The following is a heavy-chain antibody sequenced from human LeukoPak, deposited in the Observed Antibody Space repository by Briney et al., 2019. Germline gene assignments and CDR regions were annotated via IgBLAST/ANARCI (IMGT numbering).Heavy chain of an antibody. J-gene: IGHJ4*02. Sequence: GSSVEVSCKASGGTFSSYAIIWGRRAPGLGLEWLGGIIPICGTAKYAQKFQGRITITTDQSTSTAYMELSSLRSEDTAVYYCARGLVGASGSYFWGQGTLVTVSS. CDR1: GGTFSSYA. D-gene: IGHD1-26*01. CDR2: IIPICGTA. CDR3: ARGLVGASGSYF. V-gene: IGHV1-69*05.